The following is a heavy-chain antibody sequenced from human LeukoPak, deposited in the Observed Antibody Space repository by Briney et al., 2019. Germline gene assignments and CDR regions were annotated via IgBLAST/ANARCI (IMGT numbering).Heavy chain of an antibody. V-gene: IGHV4-39*01. J-gene: IGHJ4*02. CDR1: GGSISSSRYY. D-gene: IGHD6-6*01. CDR3: ARRAEYSRAHYYFDY. CDR2: IYYSGST. Sequence: SETLSLTCTVSGGSISSSRYYWGWIRQPPGKGLEWIGTIYYSGSTYYNLSLKSRVTISVDTSKNQFSLKLSSVTAADTAVYYCARRAEYSRAHYYFDYWGQGTLVTVSS.